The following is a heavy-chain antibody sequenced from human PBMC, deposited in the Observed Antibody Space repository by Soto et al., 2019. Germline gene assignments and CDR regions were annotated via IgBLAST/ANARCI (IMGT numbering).Heavy chain of an antibody. CDR2: ISYDGSNK. J-gene: IGHJ6*02. V-gene: IGHV3-30*18. CDR3: AKALLRSYGDYYYYYGMDV. D-gene: IGHD4-17*01. Sequence: QVQLVESGGGVVQPGRSLRLSCAASGFTFSSYGMHWVRQAPGKGLEWVAVISYDGSNKYYADSVKGRFTISRDNSKNTLYLKMNSLRAEDTAVYYCAKALLRSYGDYYYYYGMDVWGQGTTVPVSS. CDR1: GFTFSSYG.